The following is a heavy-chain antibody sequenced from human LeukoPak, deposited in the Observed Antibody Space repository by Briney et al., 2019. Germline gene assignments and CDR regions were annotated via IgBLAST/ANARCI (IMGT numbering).Heavy chain of an antibody. CDR1: GYTFTGYY. Sequence: ASVKVSCKASGYTFTGYYMHWVRQAPGQGLEWMGIINPSGGSTSYAQKFQGRVTMTRDMSTSTVYMELSSLRSEDTAVYYCARDRYSGYDGNDYWGQGTLVTVSS. V-gene: IGHV1-46*01. J-gene: IGHJ4*02. D-gene: IGHD5-12*01. CDR2: INPSGGST. CDR3: ARDRYSGYDGNDY.